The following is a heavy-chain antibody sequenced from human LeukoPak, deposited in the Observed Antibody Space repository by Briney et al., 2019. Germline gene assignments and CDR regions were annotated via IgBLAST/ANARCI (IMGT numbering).Heavy chain of an antibody. J-gene: IGHJ3*02. V-gene: IGHV3-48*01. CDR1: GFTFSSYS. CDR2: ISSSSSTI. Sequence: GGSLRLSCAAPGFTFSSYSMNWVRQAPGKGLEWVSYISSSSSTIYYADSVKGRFTISRDNSKNTLYLQMGSLRAEDMAVYYCASVQNRGSLVSDGFDIWGQGTMVTVSS. CDR3: ASVQNRGSLVSDGFDI. D-gene: IGHD3-10*01.